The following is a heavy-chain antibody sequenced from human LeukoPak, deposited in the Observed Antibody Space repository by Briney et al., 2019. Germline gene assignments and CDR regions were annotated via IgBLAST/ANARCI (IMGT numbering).Heavy chain of an antibody. Sequence: ASVKVSCKASGYTFTGYYMHWVRQAPGQGLEWMGRINPNSGNTGYAQKFQGRVTITRNTSISTAYMELSSLRSEDTAVYYCARGLVPAAPDAFDYWGQGTLVTVSS. CDR3: ARGLVPAAPDAFDY. V-gene: IGHV1-8*03. CDR2: INPNSGNT. J-gene: IGHJ4*02. D-gene: IGHD2-2*01. CDR1: GYTFTGYY.